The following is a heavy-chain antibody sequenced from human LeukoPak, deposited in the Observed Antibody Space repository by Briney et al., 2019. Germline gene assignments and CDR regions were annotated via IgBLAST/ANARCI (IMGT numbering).Heavy chain of an antibody. CDR1: GYTFTGYY. D-gene: IGHD3-10*01. J-gene: IGHJ4*02. CDR2: IDPNHGDT. Sequence: ASVKVSCKASGYTFTGYYMHWVRQAPGQGLEWMGWIDPNHGDTNYAQKFQGRVTMTRDTSISTAYMELSSLRSDDTAVYYCARTRGSHISMAYLDYWGQGTLVTVSS. CDR3: ARTRGSHISMAYLDY. V-gene: IGHV1-2*02.